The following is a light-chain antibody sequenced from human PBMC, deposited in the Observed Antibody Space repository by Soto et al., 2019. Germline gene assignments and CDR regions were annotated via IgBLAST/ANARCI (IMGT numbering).Light chain of an antibody. Sequence: QSVLTQPPSASGTLGQRVTISWSGSSSNIVSNTVTCYQQLPGTAPKILIYSNNQRPSGVPDRFSGSKSGTSASLAISGLQSEDESDYYCAAWDDSLNGTHYVFGTGTKVTVL. J-gene: IGLJ1*01. CDR3: AAWDDSLNGTHYV. CDR2: SNN. CDR1: SSNIVSNT. V-gene: IGLV1-44*01.